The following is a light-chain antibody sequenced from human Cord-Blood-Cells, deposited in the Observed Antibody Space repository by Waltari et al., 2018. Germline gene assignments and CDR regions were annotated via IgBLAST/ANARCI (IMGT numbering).Light chain of an antibody. CDR3: MQGTHWPPIT. J-gene: IGKJ5*01. Sequence: DVVMTQSPLSLPVTLGQPASISCSSSQSLVHSDGNTYLNWFQQRPGQSPRRLIYKVSNRDSGVPDRFSGSGSGTDFTLKISRVEAEDVGVDYCMQGTHWPPITFGQGTRLEIK. CDR1: QSLVHSDGNTY. CDR2: KVS. V-gene: IGKV2-30*02.